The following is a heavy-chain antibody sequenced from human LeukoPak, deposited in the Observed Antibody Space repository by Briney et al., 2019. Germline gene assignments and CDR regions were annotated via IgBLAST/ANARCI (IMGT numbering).Heavy chain of an antibody. CDR3: ARRRWLRNYYYYMDV. Sequence: SETLSLTCTVSGGSFSSYYWSWIRQPAGKGLEWIGHIYTSGTTNYNPSLKSRVTISVDTSKNQFSLKLSSVTAADTAVYYCARRRWLRNYYYYMDVWGKGTTVTISS. V-gene: IGHV4-4*07. CDR1: GGSFSSYY. D-gene: IGHD5-12*01. J-gene: IGHJ6*03. CDR2: IYTSGTT.